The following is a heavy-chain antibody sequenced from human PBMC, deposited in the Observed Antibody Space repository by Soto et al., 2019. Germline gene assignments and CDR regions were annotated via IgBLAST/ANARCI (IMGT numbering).Heavy chain of an antibody. CDR1: GYTFATYG. CDR2: IRVANGNT. D-gene: IGHD6-13*01. Sequence: QVHLVQSGPEVKRPGASVKVSCKPSGYTFATYGITWVRQAPGQGLQWMGWIRVANGNTDSAQNLQGRVTMTTDTSTSTAYMELSGLISNDTAVYYCARGIYRLDSWGQGTLVTVSS. CDR3: ARGIYRLDS. J-gene: IGHJ4*02. V-gene: IGHV1-18*01.